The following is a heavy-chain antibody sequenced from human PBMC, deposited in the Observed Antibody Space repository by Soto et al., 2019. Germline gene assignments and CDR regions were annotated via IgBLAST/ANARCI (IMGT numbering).Heavy chain of an antibody. D-gene: IGHD6-19*01. J-gene: IGHJ6*01. CDR2: VWYDGSKK. CDR1: GFTLRTYG. Sequence: PGGSLRLSCAASGFTLRTYGTHWDRQAPGKGLEWVAVVWYDGSKKYYADSVKGRFTVSRDNSKNTLYLQMNSLRAEDTAVYYCARPLEQWQLGFGMDVWGQGSPVTV. CDR3: ARPLEQWQLGFGMDV. V-gene: IGHV3-33*01.